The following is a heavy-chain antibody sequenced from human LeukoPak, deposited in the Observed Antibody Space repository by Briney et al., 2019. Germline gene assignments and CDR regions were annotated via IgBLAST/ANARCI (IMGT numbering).Heavy chain of an antibody. CDR2: ITGGARTT. CDR3: AKGLSGSAYDALDI. D-gene: IGHD3-3*01. V-gene: IGHV3-23*01. CDR1: GFTFSSYA. J-gene: IGHJ3*02. Sequence: GGSLRLSCAASGFTFSSYAMTWVRQAPGKGLEWVSAITGGARTTYYADSVKGRFAISRDNSKNTLYLQMNSLRAEDTAVYYCAKGLSGSAYDALDIWGQGTMITVSS.